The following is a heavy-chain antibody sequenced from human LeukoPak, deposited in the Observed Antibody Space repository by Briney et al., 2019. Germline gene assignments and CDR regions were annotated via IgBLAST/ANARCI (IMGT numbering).Heavy chain of an antibody. CDR1: GGSISSYY. D-gene: IGHD5-18*01. CDR2: IYYSGST. J-gene: IGHJ4*02. V-gene: IGHV4-59*04. Sequence: SETLSLTCTVSGGSISSYYWSWIRQPPGKGLEWIGYIYYSGSTYHNPSLKSRVTISVDTSKNQFSLKVNSVTAADTALYFCVRVDGSGYSPYWGQGTLVTVSS. CDR3: VRVDGSGYSPY.